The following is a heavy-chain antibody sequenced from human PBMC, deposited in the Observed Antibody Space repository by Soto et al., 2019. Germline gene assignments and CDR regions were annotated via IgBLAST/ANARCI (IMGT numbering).Heavy chain of an antibody. CDR1: GYTFTSYA. CDR3: ARDLHDYSNHNWFDP. D-gene: IGHD4-4*01. Sequence: ASVKVSCKASGYTFTSYAMNWVRQAPGQGLEWMGWINTNTGNPTYAQDFTGRFVFSLDTSVSTAYLQISSLKAEDTAVYYCARDLHDYSNHNWFDPWGQGTLVTVSS. V-gene: IGHV7-4-1*02. CDR2: INTNTGNP. J-gene: IGHJ5*02.